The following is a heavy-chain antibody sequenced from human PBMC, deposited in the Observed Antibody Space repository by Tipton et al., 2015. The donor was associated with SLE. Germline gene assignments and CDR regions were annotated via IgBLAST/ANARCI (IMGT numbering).Heavy chain of an antibody. CDR2: IYYSGST. CDR1: GGSISSHY. CDR3: ARVRGQWLAYDAFDI. J-gene: IGHJ3*02. V-gene: IGHV4-59*11. D-gene: IGHD6-19*01. Sequence: TLSLTCTVSGGSISSHYWSWIRQPPGKGLEWIGYIYYSGSTNYNPSLKSRVTISVDTSKNQFSLKLSSVTAADTAVYYCARVRGQWLAYDAFDIWGQGTMVTVPS.